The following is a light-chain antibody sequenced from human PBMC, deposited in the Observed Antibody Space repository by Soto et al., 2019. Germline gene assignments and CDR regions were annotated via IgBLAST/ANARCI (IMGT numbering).Light chain of an antibody. Sequence: EIVMTQSPATLSVSPGERATVSCRASQSVRSNLAWYQQKPGQAPRLLIYGASTRATGIPARFSGSGSGTEFTLTISSLQSEDFAVYYCQQYDDWPPWTFGPGTKVEIK. CDR1: QSVRSN. J-gene: IGKJ1*01. CDR3: QQYDDWPPWT. CDR2: GAS. V-gene: IGKV3-15*01.